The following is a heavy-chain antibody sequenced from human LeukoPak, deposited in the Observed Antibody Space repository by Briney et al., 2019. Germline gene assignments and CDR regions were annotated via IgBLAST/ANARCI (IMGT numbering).Heavy chain of an antibody. CDR3: ARYWKAPYGGNRDGDFDY. CDR2: IYYSGST. Sequence: SETLSLTCTVSGGSISSYYWSWIRQPPGKGLEWIGYIYYSGSTNYNPSLKSRVTISVDTSKNQFSLKLSSVTAADTAVYYCARYWKAPYGGNRDGDFDYWGQGTLVTVSS. V-gene: IGHV4-59*01. J-gene: IGHJ4*02. D-gene: IGHD4-23*01. CDR1: GGSISSYY.